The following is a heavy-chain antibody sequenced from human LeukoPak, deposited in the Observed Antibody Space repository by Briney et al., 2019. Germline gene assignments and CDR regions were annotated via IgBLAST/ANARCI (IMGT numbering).Heavy chain of an antibody. J-gene: IGHJ5*02. D-gene: IGHD6-6*01. V-gene: IGHV3-74*01. CDR1: GFTFSNYW. CDR2: INSDGTST. Sequence: GGSLRLSCAASGFTFSNYWMHWVRQAPGKGLVWVSRINSDGTSTSYADSVKGRFTISRDNAKNTLYLQMNSLRVEDTAVYYCVRDRPHNCFDPWGQGTLVTVSS. CDR3: VRDRPHNCFDP.